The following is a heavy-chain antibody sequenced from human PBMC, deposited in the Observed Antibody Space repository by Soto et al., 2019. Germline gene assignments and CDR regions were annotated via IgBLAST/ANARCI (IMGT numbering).Heavy chain of an antibody. CDR3: ARGPEYYDILTGDYGMDV. CDR2: ISYDGSNK. J-gene: IGHJ6*02. D-gene: IGHD3-9*01. CDR1: GFTFSSYA. Sequence: PGGSLRLSCAASGFTFSSYAMHWVRQAPGKGLEWVAVISYDGSNKYYADSVKGRFTISRDNSKNTLYLQMNSLRAEDTAVYYCARGPEYYDILTGDYGMDVWGQGTTVTSP. V-gene: IGHV3-30-3*01.